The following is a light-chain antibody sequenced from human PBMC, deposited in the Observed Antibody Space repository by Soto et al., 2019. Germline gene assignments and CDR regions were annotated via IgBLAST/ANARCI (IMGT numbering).Light chain of an antibody. Sequence: EIVMTQSPATLSVSPGERATLSCRASQSVSSNLAWYQQKPGQAPRLLIYGASTGATGIPARFSGSGSGTEFTLTISSLQPDDFATYYCQQYNSYSFGQGTKVDI. CDR1: QSVSSN. CDR2: GAS. CDR3: QQYNSYS. J-gene: IGKJ1*01. V-gene: IGKV3-15*01.